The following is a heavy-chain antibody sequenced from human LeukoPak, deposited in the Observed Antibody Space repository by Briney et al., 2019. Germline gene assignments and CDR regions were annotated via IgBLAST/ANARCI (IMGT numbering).Heavy chain of an antibody. J-gene: IGHJ4*02. V-gene: IGHV4-4*02. CDR2: IYHSGST. CDR1: GGSISSRSW. Sequence: PSGTLSLTCVVSGGSISSRSWWSWVRQPPGKGLEWIGEIYHSGSTNYNPSLKSRVTIPVDRSNNQFSLKLSSVTAADTAVYYCARGPGDYFDYWGQGTLVTVSS. CDR3: ARGPGDYFDY.